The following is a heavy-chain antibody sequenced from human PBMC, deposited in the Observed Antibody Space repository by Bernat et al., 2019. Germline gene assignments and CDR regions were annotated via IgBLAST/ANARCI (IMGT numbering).Heavy chain of an antibody. V-gene: IGHV3-30*18. J-gene: IGHJ3*02. D-gene: IGHD2-21*02. CDR3: AKERRGYCGGDCYSLAFDI. Sequence: QVQLVESGGGVVQPGSSLRLSCAASGFTFSSYGMHWVRQAPGKGLEWVAVISYDGSNKYYADSVKGRFTISRDNSKNTLYLQMNSLRAEDTAVYYCAKERRGYCGGDCYSLAFDIWGQGTMVTVSS. CDR1: GFTFSSYG. CDR2: ISYDGSNK.